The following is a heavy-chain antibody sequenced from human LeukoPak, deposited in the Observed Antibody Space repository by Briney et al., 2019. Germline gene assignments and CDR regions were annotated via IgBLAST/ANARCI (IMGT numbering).Heavy chain of an antibody. J-gene: IGHJ3*02. CDR2: IYTSGST. Sequence: SETLSLTCTVSGGSISSYYWSWIRQPTGKGLEWIGRIYTSGSTNYNPSLKSRVTMSVDTSKNQFSLKLSSVTAADTAVYYCARVAPSYYYDSSGYYHDALDIWGQGTMVTVSS. V-gene: IGHV4-4*07. CDR1: GGSISSYY. D-gene: IGHD3-22*01. CDR3: ARVAPSYYYDSSGYYHDALDI.